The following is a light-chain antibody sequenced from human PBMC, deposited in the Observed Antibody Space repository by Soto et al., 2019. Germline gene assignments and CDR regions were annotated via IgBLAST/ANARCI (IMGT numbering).Light chain of an antibody. Sequence: QSALTQPPSISGAPGQRVTISCTGSSSNIGAGSDVHWHHQLPGTAPKLLIYGNTNRPSGVPDRFSGSKSGTSASLAIAGLQTEDEGDYYCQTYDGSLSGLYVFGTGTKVTVL. CDR2: GNT. CDR3: QTYDGSLSGLYV. J-gene: IGLJ1*01. CDR1: SSNIGAGSD. V-gene: IGLV1-40*01.